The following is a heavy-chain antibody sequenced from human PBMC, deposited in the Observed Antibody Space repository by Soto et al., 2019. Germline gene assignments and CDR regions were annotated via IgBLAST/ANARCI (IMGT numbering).Heavy chain of an antibody. J-gene: IGHJ5*02. V-gene: IGHV4-59*12. D-gene: IGHD6-13*01. CDR3: AKIASSGRGPWFDP. CDR1: GGSISSYY. CDR2: IYYSGST. Sequence: SETLSLTCTVSGGSISSYYWSWIRQPPGKGLEWIGYIYYSGSTYYNPSLKSRVTMSVDTSKNQFSLKLSSVTAVDTAVYYCAKIASSGRGPWFDPWGQGTLVTVSS.